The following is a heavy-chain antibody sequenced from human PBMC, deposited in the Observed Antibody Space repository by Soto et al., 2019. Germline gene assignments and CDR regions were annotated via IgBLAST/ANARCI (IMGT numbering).Heavy chain of an antibody. CDR2: ISAYNGNT. J-gene: IGHJ4*02. CDR3: ARDEGLYSSSSELDY. D-gene: IGHD6-6*01. CDR1: GYTFTSYG. V-gene: IGHV1-18*01. Sequence: ASVKVSCKASGYTFTSYGISWVRQAPGQGLEWMGWISAYNGNTNYAQKLQGRVTMTTDTSTSTAYMELRSLRSDDTAVYYCARDEGLYSSSSELDYWGQGTLVTVSS.